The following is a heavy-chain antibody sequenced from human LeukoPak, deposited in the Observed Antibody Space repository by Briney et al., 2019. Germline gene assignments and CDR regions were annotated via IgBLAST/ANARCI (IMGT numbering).Heavy chain of an antibody. CDR1: GYSISSGYY. J-gene: IGHJ5*02. D-gene: IGHD3-10*01. Sequence: SETLSLTCTVSGYSISSGYYWGWIRQPPGKGLEWIGSIYHSGSTYYNPSLKSRVTISVDTSKNQFSLKLSSVTAADTAVYYCARTITMVRGVILNWFDPWGQGTLVTVSS. CDR2: IYHSGST. V-gene: IGHV4-38-2*02. CDR3: ARTITMVRGVILNWFDP.